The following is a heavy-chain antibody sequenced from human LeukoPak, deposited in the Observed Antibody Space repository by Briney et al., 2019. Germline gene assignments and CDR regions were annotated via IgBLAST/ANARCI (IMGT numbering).Heavy chain of an antibody. J-gene: IGHJ4*02. CDR1: GGTFSSYA. CDR2: IIPILGIA. V-gene: IGHV1-69*04. Sequence: SVKVSCKASGGTFSSYAISWVRQAPGQGLEWMGRIIPILGIANYAQKFQGRVTMTRDTSTSTVYMELSSLRSEDTAIYYCARRAYSSSWSSFDFWGQGTLVTVSS. CDR3: ARRAYSSSWSSFDF. D-gene: IGHD6-13*01.